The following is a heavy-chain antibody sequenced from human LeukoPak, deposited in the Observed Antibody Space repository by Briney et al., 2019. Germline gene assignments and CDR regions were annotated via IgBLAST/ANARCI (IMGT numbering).Heavy chain of an antibody. D-gene: IGHD3-3*01. CDR3: ARAGPPNYDFWSGYAANYYYYHGMDV. V-gene: IGHV3-33*01. CDR2: IWYDGSNK. Sequence: GGSLRLSCAASGFTFSSYGMHWVRQAPGKGLEWVAVIWYDGSNKYYADSVKGRFTISRDNSKNTLYLQMNSLRAEDTAVYYCARAGPPNYDFWSGYAANYYYYHGMDVWGQGTTVTVSS. J-gene: IGHJ6*02. CDR1: GFTFSSYG.